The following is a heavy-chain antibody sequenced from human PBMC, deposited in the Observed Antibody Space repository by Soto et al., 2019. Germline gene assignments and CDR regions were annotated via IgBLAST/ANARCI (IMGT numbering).Heavy chain of an antibody. J-gene: IGHJ4*02. CDR2: ISYDGRNK. CDR1: GFIFSNYG. V-gene: IGHV3-30*18. Sequence: QVHLVESGGGVVQPGRSLRLSCAASGFIFSNYGMHWVRQAPGKGLEWVALISYDGRNKYYADSVKGRFTLSRDNSKNTLDLQMNSLRAEDTAVYYCAKDQGVGATKRDIDNWGQGTLVTVSS. D-gene: IGHD1-26*01. CDR3: AKDQGVGATKRDIDN.